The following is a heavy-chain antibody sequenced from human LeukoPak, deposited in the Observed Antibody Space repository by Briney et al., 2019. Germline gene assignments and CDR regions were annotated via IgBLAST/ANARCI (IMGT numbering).Heavy chain of an antibody. Sequence: GGSLRLSCAASKFIFSNYWMSWVRQAPGKGLEWVAYIKKTGSETYYVDSVKGRFTITRDNARNSPFLQMNSLRAEDTAVYYCAREDGYCSGGNCYLYFDSWGQGTLVTVSS. CDR3: AREDGYCSGGNCYLYFDS. CDR1: KFIFSNYW. D-gene: IGHD2-15*01. V-gene: IGHV3-7*01. CDR2: IKKTGSET. J-gene: IGHJ4*02.